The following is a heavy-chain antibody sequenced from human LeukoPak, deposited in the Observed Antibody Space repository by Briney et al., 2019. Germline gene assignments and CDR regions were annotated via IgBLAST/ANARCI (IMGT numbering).Heavy chain of an antibody. CDR1: GFTFSSYA. Sequence: GGSLRLPCAASGFTFSSYAMSWVRQAPGKGLEWVSAISGSGGSTYYADSVKGRFTISRDNSKNTLYLQMNSLRAEDTAVYYCAKGGGGYSYGFDYWGQGTLVTVSS. CDR2: ISGSGGST. D-gene: IGHD5-18*01. CDR3: AKGGGGYSYGFDY. V-gene: IGHV3-23*01. J-gene: IGHJ4*02.